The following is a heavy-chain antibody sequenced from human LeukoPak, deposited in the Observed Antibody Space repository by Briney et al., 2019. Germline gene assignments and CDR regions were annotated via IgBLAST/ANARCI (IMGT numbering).Heavy chain of an antibody. CDR1: GFTFSTQA. Sequence: GGSLRLSCAASGFTFSTQAMSWVRQAPGKGLEWVSAFSGSGTYYADSVKGRFTISRDNSKNTLYLQMNSLRADDTAVYYCANFYYGWGQGTLVTVSS. J-gene: IGHJ4*02. D-gene: IGHD1-26*01. CDR2: FSGSGT. V-gene: IGHV3-23*01. CDR3: ANFYYG.